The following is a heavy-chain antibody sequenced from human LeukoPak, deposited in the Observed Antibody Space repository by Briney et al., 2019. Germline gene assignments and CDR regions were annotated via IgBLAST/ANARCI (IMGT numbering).Heavy chain of an antibody. V-gene: IGHV3-21*01. CDR3: ARDIRLDSSYYYYSYMDV. CDR1: GFTFSSYS. Sequence: GGSLRLSCAASGFTFSSYSMNWVRQAPGKGLEWVSSISSSSSYIYYADSVKGRFTISRDNAKNSLYLQMNSLRAEDTAVYYCARDIRLDSSYYYYSYMDVWGKGTTVTISS. D-gene: IGHD3/OR15-3a*01. J-gene: IGHJ6*03. CDR2: ISSSSSYI.